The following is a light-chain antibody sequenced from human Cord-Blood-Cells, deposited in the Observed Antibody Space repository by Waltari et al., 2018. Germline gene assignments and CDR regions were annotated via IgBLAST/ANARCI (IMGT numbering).Light chain of an antibody. CDR1: SSDVVSYNL. CDR3: SSYTSSSTV. J-gene: IGLJ7*01. V-gene: IGLV2-14*02. Sequence: QSALTQPASVSGSPGQSITISCTGTSSDVVSYNLVSWYQQHPGKAPKLMIYDVSKRPSGVSNRFSGSKSGNTASLTISGLQAEDEADYYCSSYTSSSTVFGGGTQLTVL. CDR2: DVS.